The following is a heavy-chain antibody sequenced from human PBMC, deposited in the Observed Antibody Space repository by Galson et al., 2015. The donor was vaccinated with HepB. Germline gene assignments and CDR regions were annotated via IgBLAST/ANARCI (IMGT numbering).Heavy chain of an antibody. Sequence: SLRLSCASSGFIIRDYPMSWVRQAPGRGLEWLSFIRTNYYRATTEYAPSVKGRFTTSRDDSKNIAYLEMNSLQVDDTAVYYCTRTTTPDSGNWPYFDYWGQG. D-gene: IGHD1-26*01. CDR3: TRTTTPDSGNWPYFDY. CDR1: GFIIRDYP. J-gene: IGHJ4*02. CDR2: IRTNYYRATT. V-gene: IGHV3-49*04.